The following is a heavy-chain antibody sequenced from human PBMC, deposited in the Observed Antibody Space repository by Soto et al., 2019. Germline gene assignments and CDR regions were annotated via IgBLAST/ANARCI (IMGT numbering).Heavy chain of an antibody. Sequence: GGSLRLSCAASGFTFSSYSMNWVRQAPGKGLEWVSSISSSSSYIYYADSVKGRFTISRDNAKNSLYLQMNSLRAEDTAVYYYAKGKGGYSDYFAYWGQGTLVTVSS. V-gene: IGHV3-21*01. D-gene: IGHD3-22*01. CDR2: ISSSSSYI. CDR1: GFTFSSYS. CDR3: AKGKGGYSDYFAY. J-gene: IGHJ4*02.